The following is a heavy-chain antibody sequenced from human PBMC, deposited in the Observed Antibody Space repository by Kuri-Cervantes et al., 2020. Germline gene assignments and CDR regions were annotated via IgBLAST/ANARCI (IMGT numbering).Heavy chain of an antibody. V-gene: IGHV4-38-2*01. D-gene: IGHD2-15*01. CDR1: GYSISSGYY. J-gene: IGHJ6*03. CDR2: IYHSGSP. CDR3: ARSGGSPKNYYYYMDV. Sequence: GSLRLSCAVSGYSISSGYYWGWIRQPPGKGLEWIGSIYHSGSPNYNPSLKSRVTISVDKSKNQCSLKLSSVTAADTAVYYCARSGGSPKNYYYYMDVWGKGTTVTVSS.